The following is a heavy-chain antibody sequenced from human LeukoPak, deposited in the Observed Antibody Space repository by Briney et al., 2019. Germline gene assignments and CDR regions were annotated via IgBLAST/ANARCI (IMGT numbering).Heavy chain of an antibody. CDR1: GFTFSSYA. CDR3: AKTGDSSSYFYGMDV. D-gene: IGHD6-6*01. Sequence: PGGSLRLSCVASGFTFSSYAMSWVRRAPGKGLEWVSDISGSGDTTYYADSVKGRFTISRDNSKNTVYLQMNSLRAEDTAVYYCAKTGDSSSYFYGMDVWGQGTTVTVSS. CDR2: ISGSGDTT. J-gene: IGHJ6*02. V-gene: IGHV3-23*01.